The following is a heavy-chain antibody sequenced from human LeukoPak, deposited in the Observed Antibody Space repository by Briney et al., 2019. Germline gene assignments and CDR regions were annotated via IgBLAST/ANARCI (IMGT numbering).Heavy chain of an antibody. CDR1: GGSISSSSYY. D-gene: IGHD1-7*01. J-gene: IGHJ1*01. V-gene: IGHV4-39*01. CDR3: AGEGNYALEH. CDR2: IYYSGST. Sequence: SETLSLTCTVSGGSISSSSYYWGWIRQPPGKGLERIGSIYYSGSTYYNPSLKSRVTISVDTSKNQFSLKLSSVTAADTAVYYCAGEGNYALEHWGQGTLVTVSS.